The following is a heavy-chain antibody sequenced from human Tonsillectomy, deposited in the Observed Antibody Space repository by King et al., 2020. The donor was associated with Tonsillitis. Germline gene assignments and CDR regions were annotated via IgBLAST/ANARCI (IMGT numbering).Heavy chain of an antibody. CDR1: GGSFSGYY. CDR2: INHSGST. CDR3: ARGVRGYCSSTSCSFPDY. D-gene: IGHD2-2*01. Sequence: VQLQQWGAGLLKPSETLSLTCAVYGGSFSGYYWSWIRQPPGKGLEWIGEINHSGSTNDNPSLKSRVTISVYTSKNQFSLKLSAVTAADTAVYYCARGVRGYCSSTSCSFPDYWGQGTLVTVSS. V-gene: IGHV4-34*01. J-gene: IGHJ4*02.